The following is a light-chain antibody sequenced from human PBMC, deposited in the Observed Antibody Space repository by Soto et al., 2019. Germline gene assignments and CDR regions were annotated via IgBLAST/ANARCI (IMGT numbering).Light chain of an antibody. Sequence: QSALTQPRSVSGSPGQSVTISCTGTSNDVGGYNYVSWYQQHPGKAPKLMIYDVTQRPSGVPDRFSGSKYGDSASLTISGLQAEDEADYYCCSYAGSYNVVFGTGTKLTVL. CDR2: DVT. CDR3: CSYAGSYNVV. V-gene: IGLV2-11*01. J-gene: IGLJ1*01. CDR1: SNDVGGYNY.